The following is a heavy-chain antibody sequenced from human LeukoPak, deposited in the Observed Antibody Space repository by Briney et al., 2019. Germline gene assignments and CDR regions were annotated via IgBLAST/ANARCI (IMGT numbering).Heavy chain of an antibody. J-gene: IGHJ5*02. D-gene: IGHD2-2*01. CDR2: ISSSSSTI. CDR1: GFTFSSYS. V-gene: IGHV3-48*01. Sequence: PGESLRLSCAASGFTFSSYSMNWVRQAPGKGLEWVSYISSSSSTIYYAGSVKGRFTISRDNAKNSLYLQMNSLRAEDTAVYYCASLAKNSKYCSSTSCHHPWGQGTLVTVSS. CDR3: ASLAKNSKYCSSTSCHHP.